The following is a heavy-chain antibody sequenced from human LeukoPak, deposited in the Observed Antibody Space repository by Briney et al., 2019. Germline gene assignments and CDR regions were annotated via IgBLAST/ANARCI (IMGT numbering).Heavy chain of an antibody. V-gene: IGHV4-31*03. CDR1: GGSISSGGYY. D-gene: IGHD3-10*01. CDR2: IYYSGST. J-gene: IGHJ5*02. CDR3: AMYYYGSGSVNWFDP. Sequence: SETLSLTCTVSGGSISSGGYYWSWIRQHPGKGLEWIGYIYYSGSTYYNPSLKSRVTISVDTSKNQFSLNLSSVTAADTAVYYCAMYYYGSGSVNWFDPWGQGTLVTVSS.